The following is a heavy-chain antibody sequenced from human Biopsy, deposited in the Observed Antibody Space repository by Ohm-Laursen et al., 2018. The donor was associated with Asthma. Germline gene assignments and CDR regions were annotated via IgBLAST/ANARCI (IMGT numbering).Heavy chain of an antibody. CDR3: ARHHGQGPPDYFDF. CDR1: GDSVNDRSHY. Sequence: TLSLTCPVSGDSVNDRSHYWGWVRQPPGKGLEWLGSVYYSGGTYYPPFLKTEVTVSVRTSDNQFSLRLTSVTASDTAVYFCARHHGQGPPDYFDFWGQGILVTVSP. V-gene: IGHV4-39*01. CDR2: VYYSGGT. J-gene: IGHJ4*02.